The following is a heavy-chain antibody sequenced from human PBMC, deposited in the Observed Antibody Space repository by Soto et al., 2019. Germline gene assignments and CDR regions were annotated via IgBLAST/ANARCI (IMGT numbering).Heavy chain of an antibody. CDR1: GFTFSSYW. CDR2: IKQDGSEK. Sequence: GGSLRLSCSASGFTFSSYWISWVRQAPGKGLEWVANIKQDGSEKYYVDSVKGRFTISRDNAKNSLYLQMNSLRAEDTAVYYCARVRAIKRLGEFIDYWGQGTLVTVSS. D-gene: IGHD3-16*01. V-gene: IGHV3-7*03. J-gene: IGHJ4*02. CDR3: ARVRAIKRLGEFIDY.